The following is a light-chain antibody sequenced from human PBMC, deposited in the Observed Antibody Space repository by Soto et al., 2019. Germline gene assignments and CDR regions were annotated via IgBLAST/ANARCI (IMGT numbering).Light chain of an antibody. Sequence: DIVLTQSPGTLSLSPGERATLSCRASQSVSSSNLAWYQQKPGQAPSLLIYGASNRATGIPDRFSGSGSGTDFTLTISRLEPVDFAVYYCQHYGSSRTFGQGTKVDIK. CDR2: GAS. CDR1: QSVSSSN. J-gene: IGKJ1*01. CDR3: QHYGSSRT. V-gene: IGKV3-20*01.